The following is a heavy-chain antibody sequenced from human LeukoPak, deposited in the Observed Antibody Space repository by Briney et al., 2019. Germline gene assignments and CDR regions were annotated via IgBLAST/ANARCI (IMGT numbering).Heavy chain of an antibody. D-gene: IGHD3-3*01. J-gene: IGHJ4*02. CDR1: AASLSSGRYY. V-gene: IGHV4-61*02. CDR3: AREGPFWSAIEF. Sequence: QVQLQDSGSVLVKPSQTLSLTCTVSAASLSSGRYYSCLFRQPAGEGLEWLGRICTSGSTNYNPSLKSRAPISVDTSKNQFSLKLSSVTAADTAVYYCAREGPFWSAIEFWGQGTLVTVSS. CDR2: ICTSGST.